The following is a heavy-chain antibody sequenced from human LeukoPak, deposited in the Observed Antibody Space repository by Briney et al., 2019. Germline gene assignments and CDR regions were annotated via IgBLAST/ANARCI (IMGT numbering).Heavy chain of an antibody. J-gene: IGHJ5*02. V-gene: IGHV1-18*01. CDR1: GYTFTSYG. CDR3: ARSRYRVRGVSTTHWFDP. CDR2: ISAYNGNT. Sequence: ASVKVSCKASGYTFTSYGISWVRQAPGQGLEWMGWISAYNGNTNYAQKLQGRVTMTRNTSISTAYMELSSLRSEDTAVYCCARSRYRVRGVSTTHWFDPWGQGTLVTVSS. D-gene: IGHD3-10*01.